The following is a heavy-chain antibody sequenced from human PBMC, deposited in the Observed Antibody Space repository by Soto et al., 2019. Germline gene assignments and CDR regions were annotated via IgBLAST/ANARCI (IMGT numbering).Heavy chain of an antibody. V-gene: IGHV4-4*02. CDR3: ASALYCSGGRWSLAP. CDR2: IYHTVTT. J-gene: IGHJ5*02. CDR1: GGSISSNNC. D-gene: IGHD2-15*01. Sequence: SETLSLTCAVSGGSISSNNCWRWVRQPPGKGLEWIGEIYHTVTTNYNPSLKSRVSISEDTCKNQFSLTLSSVTAADTAVYYFASALYCSGGRWSLAPWGQGTLVTVPS.